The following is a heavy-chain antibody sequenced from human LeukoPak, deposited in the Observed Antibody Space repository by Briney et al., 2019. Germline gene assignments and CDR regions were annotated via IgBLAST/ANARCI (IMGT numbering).Heavy chain of an antibody. CDR3: ARGSETELPDAFDI. CDR2: INHSGST. J-gene: IGHJ3*02. CDR1: GGSFSGYY. D-gene: IGHD1-26*01. Sequence: PSETLSLTCAVYGGSFSGYYWSWIRQPPGKGLEWIGEINHSGSTNYNPSLKSRDTISVDTSKNQFSLKLSSVTAADTAVYYCARGSETELPDAFDIWGQGTMVTVSS. V-gene: IGHV4-34*01.